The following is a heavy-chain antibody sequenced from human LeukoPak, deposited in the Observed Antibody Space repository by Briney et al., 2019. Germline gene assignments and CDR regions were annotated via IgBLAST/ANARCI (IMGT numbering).Heavy chain of an antibody. CDR3: ARVGGHCTSTSCPPPDY. Sequence: PGGSLRLSCAASGFTSSSYNMDWVRQAPGKGLEWVSFIDSSSRYIYQADSVKGRFTISRDNAKSSVFLQMNSLRAEDTAVYYCARVGGHCTSTSCPPPDYWGQGTLVTVSS. CDR2: IDSSSRYI. J-gene: IGHJ4*02. D-gene: IGHD2-2*01. V-gene: IGHV3-21*01. CDR1: GFTSSSYN.